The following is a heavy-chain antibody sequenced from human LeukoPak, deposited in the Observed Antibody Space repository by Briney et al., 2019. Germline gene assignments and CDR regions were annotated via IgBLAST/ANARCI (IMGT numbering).Heavy chain of an antibody. CDR2: INPNSGGT. D-gene: IGHD1-26*01. Sequence: GASVKVSCKASGYTFTGYYMHWVRQAPGQGLEWMGWINPNSGGTNYAQKFQGRVTMTRDTSISTAYMELSRLRSDDTAVYYCARVGSGSYNWFDPWGQGTLVTVSS. V-gene: IGHV1-2*02. CDR1: GYTFTGYY. J-gene: IGHJ5*02. CDR3: ARVGSGSYNWFDP.